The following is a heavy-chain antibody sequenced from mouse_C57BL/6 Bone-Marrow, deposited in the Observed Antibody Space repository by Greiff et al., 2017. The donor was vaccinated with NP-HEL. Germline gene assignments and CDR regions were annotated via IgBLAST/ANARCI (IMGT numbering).Heavy chain of an antibody. CDR3: ARSYYYDSSPFAY. CDR1: GFTFSSYT. D-gene: IGHD1-1*01. CDR2: ISGGGGNT. V-gene: IGHV5-9*01. J-gene: IGHJ3*01. Sequence: DVQLVESGGGLVKPGGSLKLSCAASGFTFSSYTMSWVRQTPEKRLEWVATISGGGGNTYYPDSVKGRFTFSRDKAKNTLYLQLSSLRSEDTALYYCARSYYYDSSPFAYCGQGTLVTVSA.